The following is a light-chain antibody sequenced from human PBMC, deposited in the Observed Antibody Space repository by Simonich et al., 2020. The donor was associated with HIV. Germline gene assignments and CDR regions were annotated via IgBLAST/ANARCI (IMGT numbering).Light chain of an antibody. CDR1: QSVSRN. J-gene: IGKJ4*01. V-gene: IGKV3-15*01. Sequence: EIVMTQSPATLSVSPGERAPLSCRASQSVSRNLAWYQQKPGQAPRPLIYGSSTRATGIPARFSGSGSGTEFTLTISSRQSEDFAVYYCQQYNNWPPMTFGGGTKVEIK. CDR3: QQYNNWPPMT. CDR2: GSS.